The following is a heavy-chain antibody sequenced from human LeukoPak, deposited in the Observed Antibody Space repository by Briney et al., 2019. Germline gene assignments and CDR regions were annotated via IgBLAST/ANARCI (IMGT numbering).Heavy chain of an antibody. CDR2: IWYNGRTI. J-gene: IGHJ4*02. Sequence: GGSLRLSCVASGFAFSNSGMHWVRQAPGKGLEWVAFIWYNGRTIYYADSVKGRFTISRDNSKNTLYLQMNSLRAEDTAVYYCVRDDDRPDNGLDYWGQGTLVTVSS. CDR3: VRDDDRPDNGLDY. D-gene: IGHD3-22*01. V-gene: IGHV3-33*01. CDR1: GFAFSNSG.